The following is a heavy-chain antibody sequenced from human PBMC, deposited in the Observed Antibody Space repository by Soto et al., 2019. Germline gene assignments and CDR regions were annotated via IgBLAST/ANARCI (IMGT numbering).Heavy chain of an antibody. Sequence: QVQLVQSGAEVKKPGSSVKVSCKASGGTFSSYTISWVRQAPGQGLEWMGRSIPILGIANYAQKFQGRVTITADKSTSTAYMELSSLRSEDTAVYYCARGSTGWELGIWGQGTMVTVSS. D-gene: IGHD1-26*01. J-gene: IGHJ3*02. CDR2: SIPILGIA. CDR3: ARGSTGWELGI. V-gene: IGHV1-69*02. CDR1: GGTFSSYT.